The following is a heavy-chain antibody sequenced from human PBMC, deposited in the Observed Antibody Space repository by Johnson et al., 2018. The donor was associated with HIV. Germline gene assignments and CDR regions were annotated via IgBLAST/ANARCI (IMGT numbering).Heavy chain of an antibody. Sequence: VQLVESGGGLVQPGGSLRLSCAASGFTSSNYMSWVRQAPGKGLEWVSVIYSGGSTYYADSVKGRFTISRDNSKTTLYLQMNSLRAEDTAVYYCAGGSGGYYDSSAREAFDFWGQGTMVTVSS. CDR1: GFTSSNY. CDR3: AGGSGGYYDSSAREAFDF. V-gene: IGHV3-66*01. CDR2: IYSGGST. D-gene: IGHD3-22*01. J-gene: IGHJ3*01.